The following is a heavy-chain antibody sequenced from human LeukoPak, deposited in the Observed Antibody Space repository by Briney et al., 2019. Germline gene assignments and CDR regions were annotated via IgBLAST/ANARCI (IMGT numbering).Heavy chain of an antibody. CDR1: GGSISSSSYY. D-gene: IGHD4-23*01. J-gene: IGHJ4*02. V-gene: IGHV4-39*01. Sequence: PSGTLSLTCTVSGGSISSSSYYWVWLRQPPGKGLEWIGNIYYSGITYSNPSLNSRDTISVNTSNTQFLLILSPVTADDTAEYYWTSYGGNPRGFDYWGEGTLVTVAS. CDR3: TSYGGNPRGFDY. CDR2: IYYSGIT.